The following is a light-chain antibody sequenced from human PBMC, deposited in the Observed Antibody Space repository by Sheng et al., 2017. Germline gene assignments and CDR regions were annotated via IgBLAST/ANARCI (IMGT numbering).Light chain of an antibody. CDR3: QHYNNWPLYS. CDR1: QSVGSN. J-gene: IGKJ2*03. CDR2: DTY. V-gene: IGKV3-15*01. Sequence: EIVITQSPATLSVSPGERATLSCRAGQSVGSNLAWYQQKPGQAPRLLIYDTYTRATGIPARFSGSGSGTDFTLTISGLQSEDFAVYYCQHYNNWPLYSFGRGDQXWR.